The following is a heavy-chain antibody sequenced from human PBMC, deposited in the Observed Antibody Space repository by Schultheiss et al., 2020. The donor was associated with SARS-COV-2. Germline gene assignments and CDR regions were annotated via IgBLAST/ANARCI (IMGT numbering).Heavy chain of an antibody. V-gene: IGHV1-69*06. J-gene: IGHJ6*02. CDR2: IIPIFGSA. Sequence: SVKVSCKASGGTFSSYAISWVRQAPGQGLEWMGGIIPIFGSANYAQKFQGRVTITADKSTSTVYMELSSLRSEDTAVYYCAKFVNSGSWYGGAYYYYGMDVLGQGTTVTVAS. CDR3: AKFVNSGSWYGGAYYYYGMDV. CDR1: GGTFSSYA. D-gene: IGHD6-13*01.